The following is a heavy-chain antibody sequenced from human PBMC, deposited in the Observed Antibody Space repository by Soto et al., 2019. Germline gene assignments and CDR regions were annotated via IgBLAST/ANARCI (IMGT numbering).Heavy chain of an antibody. CDR3: SHGYYQYFES. Sequence: GGSLRLSCAVSGVTLSNVWMNWVRQAPGKGPEWVGRIKSKNDGGTVEYAAPVKDRFTISRDDSEITLYLQMNSLKTEDTAVYYCSHGYYQYFESWGQGTLVTVSS. CDR1: GVTLSNVW. V-gene: IGHV3-15*07. J-gene: IGHJ4*02. CDR2: IKSKNDGGTV. D-gene: IGHD5-18*01.